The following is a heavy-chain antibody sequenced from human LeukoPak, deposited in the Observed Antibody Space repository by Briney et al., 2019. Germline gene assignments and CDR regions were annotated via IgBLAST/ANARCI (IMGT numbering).Heavy chain of an antibody. J-gene: IGHJ4*02. CDR1: GFTFNSYS. CDR3: ASAAPFEY. D-gene: IGHD6-25*01. Sequence: GGSLRLSCGASGFTFNSYSMNWVRQAPGKGLEWVSYISSSSTMYYADSVKGRFTISRDNAKNSLFLQMNSLRDDDTAVYYCASAAPFEYWGQGILVTVSS. V-gene: IGHV3-48*02. CDR2: ISSSSTM.